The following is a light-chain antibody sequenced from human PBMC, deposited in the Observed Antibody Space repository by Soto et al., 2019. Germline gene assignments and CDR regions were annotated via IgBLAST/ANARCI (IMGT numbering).Light chain of an antibody. V-gene: IGKV1-5*01. CDR2: DAS. CDR3: QQYNSYLWT. J-gene: IGKJ1*01. Sequence: DIQMTQSPSTLSASVGDRVTITCRASQIISRWLAWYQQKPGKAPQLLIYDASTLASGVPSRFSGSGSGTEFTLTISSLQPDDFATYYCQQYNSYLWTFGQGTKVEIK. CDR1: QIISRW.